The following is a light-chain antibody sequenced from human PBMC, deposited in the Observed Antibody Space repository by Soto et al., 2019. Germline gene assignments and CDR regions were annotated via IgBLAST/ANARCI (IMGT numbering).Light chain of an antibody. V-gene: IGLV6-57*02. CDR3: QSYAGTYYWV. CDR2: EDN. J-gene: IGLJ3*02. Sequence: NFMLTQPPFVSESPGKTVTISCTGSGGSIADNFVQWYQQRPGSAPTSVIFEDNKRPSGVPDRFSGSIDSSSNSASLTISGLRTKDEAVYYCQSYAGTYYWVFGGGTKLTVL. CDR1: GGSIADNF.